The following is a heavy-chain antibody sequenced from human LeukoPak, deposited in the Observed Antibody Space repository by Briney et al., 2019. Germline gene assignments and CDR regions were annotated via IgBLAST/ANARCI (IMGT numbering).Heavy chain of an antibody. V-gene: IGHV3-7*01. CDR2: IKQDGSEK. CDR1: GFTVSSNY. D-gene: IGHD1-1*01. J-gene: IGHJ6*02. Sequence: GGSLRLSCAASGFTVSSNYMSWVRQAPGKGLEWVANIKQDGSEKCYVDSVKGRFTISRDNAKNSLYLQMNSLRAEDTAVYYCAAGRDSQLFGMDVWGQGTTVSVSS. CDR3: AAGRDSQLFGMDV.